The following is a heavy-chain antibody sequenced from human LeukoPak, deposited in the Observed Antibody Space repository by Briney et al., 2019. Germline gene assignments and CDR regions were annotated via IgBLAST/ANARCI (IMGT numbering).Heavy chain of an antibody. Sequence: SETLSLTCTVSGGSISSYYWSWIRQPPGKGLEWIGYIHYSGSTHYNPSLKSRVTISVDTSKNRVSLKLRSVTAADTAVYYCARTTEGYAGGPGYSYYYYMDVWGKGTTVTIPS. V-gene: IGHV4-59*01. J-gene: IGHJ6*03. D-gene: IGHD5-12*01. CDR1: GGSISSYY. CDR2: IHYSGST. CDR3: ARTTEGYAGGPGYSYYYYMDV.